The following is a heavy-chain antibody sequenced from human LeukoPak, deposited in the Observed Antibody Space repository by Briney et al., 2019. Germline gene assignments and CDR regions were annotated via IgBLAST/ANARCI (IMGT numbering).Heavy chain of an antibody. D-gene: IGHD3-22*01. CDR2: IRYDGSNK. CDR3: AKDGGGYYPSYYYYMDA. CDR1: GFIFSSYG. J-gene: IGHJ6*03. V-gene: IGHV3-30*02. Sequence: GGSLRLSCAASGFIFSSYGMHWVRQAPGKGLEWVAFIRYDGSNKYYADSVKGRFTISRDNSKNTLYLQMNSLRAEDTAVYYCAKDGGGYYPSYYYYMDAWGKGTTVTISS.